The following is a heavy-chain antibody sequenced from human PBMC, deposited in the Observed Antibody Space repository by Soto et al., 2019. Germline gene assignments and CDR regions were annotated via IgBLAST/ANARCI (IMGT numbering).Heavy chain of an antibody. D-gene: IGHD5-18*01. CDR1: GGSISNAAYS. CDR3: ATERGGYGLFDS. CDR2: TYPSGMP. J-gene: IGHJ4*02. Sequence: QLQLQESGSGLVKPSHTLSLTCTVSGGSISNAAYSWSWIRQPPGKGLEWIGYTYPSGMPFYNTSLGSRVIILIDRSNDQFPLNLKSVIAADTAVYYCATERGGYGLFDSWGQGTLVTVSS. V-gene: IGHV4-30-2*01.